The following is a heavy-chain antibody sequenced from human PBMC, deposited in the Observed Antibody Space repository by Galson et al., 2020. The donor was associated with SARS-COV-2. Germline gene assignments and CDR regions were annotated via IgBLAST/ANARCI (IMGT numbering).Heavy chain of an antibody. CDR2: VNSDCSSI. V-gene: IGHV3-74*01. CDR3: AGALAS. Sequence: AGTLTLTCAASGVAISNYWMYWVRHPPRKGLEWVSRVNSDCSSITYADSVKGRFTISRDNAKNTLYLQMNSLRSEDTALYYCAGALASWSQGTLVTVSS. CDR1: GVAISNYW. J-gene: IGHJ4*02.